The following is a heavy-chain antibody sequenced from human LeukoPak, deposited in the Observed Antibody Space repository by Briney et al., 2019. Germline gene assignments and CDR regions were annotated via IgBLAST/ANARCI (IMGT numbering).Heavy chain of an antibody. J-gene: IGHJ4*02. CDR3: ARDLDLYSSGWGFFDY. Sequence: GGSLRLSRAASGFTFSSHGMHWVRQAPGKGLEWVAVIWYDGSNKYYADSVKGRFTISRDNSKNTLYLQMNSLRAEDTAVYYCARDLDLYSSGWGFFDYWGQGTLVTVSS. V-gene: IGHV3-33*01. CDR2: IWYDGSNK. CDR1: GFTFSSHG. D-gene: IGHD6-19*01.